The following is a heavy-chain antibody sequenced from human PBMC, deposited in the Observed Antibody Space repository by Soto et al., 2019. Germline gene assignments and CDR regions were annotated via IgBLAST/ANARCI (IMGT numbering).Heavy chain of an antibody. J-gene: IGHJ6*02. CDR1: GFTFIGYN. CDR2: ISSSSTYI. Sequence: GGSLRLSCVASGFTFIGYNMNWVRQAPGKGLEWVASISSSSTYIYYADSVKGRFTISRDNAEKSLYLHMNSLRAEDTAVYYCARDPSKRGTTMDVWGPGTTVTVSS. D-gene: IGHD3-16*01. CDR3: ARDPSKRGTTMDV. V-gene: IGHV3-21*01.